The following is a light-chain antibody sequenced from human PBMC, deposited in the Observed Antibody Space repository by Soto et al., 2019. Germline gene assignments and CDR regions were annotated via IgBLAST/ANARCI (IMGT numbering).Light chain of an antibody. J-gene: IGLJ1*01. CDR2: EVS. CDR3: TSFTRSSTFV. CDR1: SSDVGGYNY. Sequence: QSALTQPASVSGSPGQSITISCTGTSSDVGGYNYVSGYQQHPGKAPKLMIYEVSNRPSGVSNRFSGSKSGNTASLTISGLQAEDEADYYCTSFTRSSTFVFGTGTKVTVL. V-gene: IGLV2-14*01.